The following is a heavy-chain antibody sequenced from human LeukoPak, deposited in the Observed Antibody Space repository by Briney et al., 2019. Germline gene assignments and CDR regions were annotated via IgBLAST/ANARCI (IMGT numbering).Heavy chain of an antibody. V-gene: IGHV4-30-4*08. J-gene: IGHJ3*02. CDR2: IYYSGST. CDR3: ASSSGTTRGAFDI. CDR1: GGSISSGDYY. D-gene: IGHD4-11*01. Sequence: SQTLSLTCTVSGGSISSGDYYWSWIRQPPGKGLGWIGYIYYSGSTYYNPSLKSRVTISVDTSKNQFSLKLSSVTAADTAVYYCASSSGTTRGAFDIWGQGTMVTVSS.